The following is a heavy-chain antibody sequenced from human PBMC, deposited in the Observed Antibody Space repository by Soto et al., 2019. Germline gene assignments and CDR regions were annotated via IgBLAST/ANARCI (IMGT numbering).Heavy chain of an antibody. CDR3: AAGSGNSLTAFDI. CDR2: IIPIFGTA. Sequence: SVKVSCKASGGTFSSYAISWVLQAPGQGLEWMGGIIPIFGTANYAQKFQGRVTITADESTSTAYMELSSLRSEDTAVYYCAAGSGNSLTAFDIWGQETMVTVSS. J-gene: IGHJ3*02. CDR1: GGTFSSYA. D-gene: IGHD4-4*01. V-gene: IGHV1-69*13.